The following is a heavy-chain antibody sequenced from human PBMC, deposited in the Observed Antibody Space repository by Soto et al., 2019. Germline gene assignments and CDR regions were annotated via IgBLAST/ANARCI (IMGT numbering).Heavy chain of an antibody. Sequence: QVQVVQSGAEVKKPGSSVKVSCKASGGTFSSYAVSWVRQAPGQGLEWMGGIIPIIGTAEYAEKFQGRVTIIADESTNTAYMELSSLRSEDTAVYYCARATKGGYCSGGSCHSFDYWGQGTLVSVSS. J-gene: IGHJ4*02. CDR2: IIPIIGTA. CDR1: GGTFSSYA. CDR3: ARATKGGYCSGGSCHSFDY. V-gene: IGHV1-69*01. D-gene: IGHD2-15*01.